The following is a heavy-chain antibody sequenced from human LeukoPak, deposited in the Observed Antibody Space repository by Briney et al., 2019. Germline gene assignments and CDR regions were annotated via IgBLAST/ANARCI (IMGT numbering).Heavy chain of an antibody. V-gene: IGHV3-23*01. CDR2: ISKSGDNS. CDR1: GFTFSNFA. D-gene: IGHD6-19*01. J-gene: IGHJ4*02. Sequence: GGSLRLSCAASGFTFSNFAISWVRQAPGKGPERVSAISKSGDNSYYADSVKGRFTISRDNSKNTIYLQMNSLRVEDTAVYYCAKLSGWTGWFFDYWGQGTVVTVSS. CDR3: AKLSGWTGWFFDY.